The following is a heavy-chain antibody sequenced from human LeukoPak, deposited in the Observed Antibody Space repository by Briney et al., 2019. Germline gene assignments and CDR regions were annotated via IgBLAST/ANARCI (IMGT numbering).Heavy chain of an antibody. D-gene: IGHD2-2*01. Sequence: SETLSLTCAVSGGSISNNNWWSWVRQPPGKGLEWIGEIYHSGSTNYNPSLKSRVTISVDKSKNQFSLKLSSVTAADTAVYYCARDRDCGSTSCSFFDYWGQGTLVTVSS. CDR2: IYHSGST. CDR3: ARDRDCGSTSCSFFDY. CDR1: GGSISNNNW. V-gene: IGHV4-4*02. J-gene: IGHJ4*02.